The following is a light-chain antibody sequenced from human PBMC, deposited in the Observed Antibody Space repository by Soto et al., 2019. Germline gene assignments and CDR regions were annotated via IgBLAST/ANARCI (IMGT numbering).Light chain of an antibody. Sequence: EIVLTQSPATLSVSPGERATLSCRASQSISSNYLAWYQQKPGQAPRILIYGASSRATGIPDRFSGSGSGTDFTLTISRLEPEDSAIYYCQQYVSWTFGQGTKVEIK. CDR3: QQYVSWT. CDR1: QSISSNY. J-gene: IGKJ1*01. CDR2: GAS. V-gene: IGKV3-20*01.